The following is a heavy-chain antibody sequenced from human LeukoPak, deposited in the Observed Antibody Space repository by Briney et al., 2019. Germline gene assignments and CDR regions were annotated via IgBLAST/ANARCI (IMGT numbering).Heavy chain of an antibody. J-gene: IGHJ4*02. CDR3: ARDHYFAEDY. Sequence: GGSLRLSCAASGFTFSSFWMSWVRQAPGKGLEWVANIKEDGREKYYVDSVKGRFTVSRVNAKNSLYLQMNSLRAEDTAVYYCARDHYFAEDYWGQGTLVTVSS. D-gene: IGHD3-9*01. CDR2: IKEDGREK. V-gene: IGHV3-7*03. CDR1: GFTFSSFW.